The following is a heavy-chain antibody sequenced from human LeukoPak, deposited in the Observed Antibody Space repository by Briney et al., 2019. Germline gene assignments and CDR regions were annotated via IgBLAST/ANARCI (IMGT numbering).Heavy chain of an antibody. Sequence: ASVKVSFKTSGYTFSAYYVLWVRQAPGQGLEWMGWINPNSGGTNYAQKFQGRVTMTRDTSISTVYMDLSRLRSDDTAVYHCARSPPNDYGRQGLDYWGQGTLVTVSS. D-gene: IGHD4-17*01. J-gene: IGHJ4*02. CDR3: ARSPPNDYGRQGLDY. V-gene: IGHV1-2*02. CDR1: GYTFSAYY. CDR2: INPNSGGT.